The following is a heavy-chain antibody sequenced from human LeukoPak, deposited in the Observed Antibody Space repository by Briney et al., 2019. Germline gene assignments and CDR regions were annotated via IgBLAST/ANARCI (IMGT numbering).Heavy chain of an antibody. CDR1: GFAFRNAW. CDR2: IKTEPEGGTI. Sequence: GGSLRLSCAASGFAFRNAWMSWVRQTPGKGLEWVGRIKTEPEGGTIEYAAPVKGRFTISRDDSTHMLYLQMNSLKTEDTAVYYCTQGGLDLDPWGQGTLVTVSS. J-gene: IGHJ5*02. D-gene: IGHD6-19*01. CDR3: TQGGLDLDP. V-gene: IGHV3-15*01.